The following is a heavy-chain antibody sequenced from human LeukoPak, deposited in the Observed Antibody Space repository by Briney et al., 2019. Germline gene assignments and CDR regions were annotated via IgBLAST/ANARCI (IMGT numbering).Heavy chain of an antibody. V-gene: IGHV3-21*01. CDR1: GFTFSDYS. Sequence: GGSLRLSCAASGFTFSDYSVHWVRQAPGKGLEWVSSISTGSTYIYYADSVKGRFTISRDNAKKSLSLQMNSLRAEDTAVYYCAREGRDGYNFYWYFDLWGRGTLVTVPS. CDR3: AREGRDGYNFYWYFDL. D-gene: IGHD5-24*01. J-gene: IGHJ2*01. CDR2: ISTGSTYI.